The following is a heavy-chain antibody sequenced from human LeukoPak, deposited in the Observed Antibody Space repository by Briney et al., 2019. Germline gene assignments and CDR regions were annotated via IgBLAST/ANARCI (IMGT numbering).Heavy chain of an antibody. CDR1: GYTFTSYD. V-gene: IGHV1-8*01. D-gene: IGHD3-10*01. CDR2: MRPDSGNT. CDR3: ARYAYGSGSYYQKPFDY. J-gene: IGHJ4*01. Sequence: ASVKVSCKASGYTFTSYDINWVRQATGQGLEWMGWMRPDSGNTGYAQKFQGRVTMTRHTSISTAYMELSSLTSDDTAVYYCARYAYGSGSYYQKPFDYWGQGTLVTVSS.